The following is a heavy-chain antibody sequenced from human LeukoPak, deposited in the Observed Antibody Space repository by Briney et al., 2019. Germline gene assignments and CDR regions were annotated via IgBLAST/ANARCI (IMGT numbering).Heavy chain of an antibody. J-gene: IGHJ4*02. CDR1: GGSISSSNW. V-gene: IGHV4-4*02. Sequence: KTSGTLSLTCAVSGGSISSSNWWSWVRQPPGKGLEWIGEIYHSGSTNYNPSLKSRVTMSVDTSKNQFSLKLSSVTAADTAVYYCARLLDSSGYTYWGQGTLVTVSS. D-gene: IGHD3-22*01. CDR2: IYHSGST. CDR3: ARLLDSSGYTY.